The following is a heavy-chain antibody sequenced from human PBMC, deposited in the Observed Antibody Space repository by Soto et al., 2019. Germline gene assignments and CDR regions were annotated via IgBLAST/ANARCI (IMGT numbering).Heavy chain of an antibody. J-gene: IGHJ4*02. V-gene: IGHV3-23*01. Sequence: VQLMESGGGVVQPGGSLRLSCAASGFTFSDYAMSWVRQAPGKGLEWVSAISGDGNSASHASSVQGRFVISRDNSKNTPFLKLNSLMAEHTAAHYGVNNDCGYTTSEGIDHWGQGTLVTVSS. CDR3: VNNDCGYTTSEGIDH. CDR2: ISGDGNSA. CDR1: GFTFSDYA. D-gene: IGHD2-21*01.